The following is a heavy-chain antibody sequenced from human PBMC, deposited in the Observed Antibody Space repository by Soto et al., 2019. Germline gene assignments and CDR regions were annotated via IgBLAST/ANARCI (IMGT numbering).Heavy chain of an antibody. CDR2: ISSSSSYI. D-gene: IGHD3-22*01. V-gene: IGHV3-21*01. CDR3: ARLTSYDSSGYYRY. CDR1: GFTFSSYS. Sequence: EVQLVESGGGLVKPGGSLRLSCAAPGFTFSSYSMNWVRQAPGKGLEWVSSISSSSSYIYYADSVKGRFTISRDNAKNSLYLQMNSLRAEDTAVYYCARLTSYDSSGYYRYWGQGTLVTVSS. J-gene: IGHJ4*02.